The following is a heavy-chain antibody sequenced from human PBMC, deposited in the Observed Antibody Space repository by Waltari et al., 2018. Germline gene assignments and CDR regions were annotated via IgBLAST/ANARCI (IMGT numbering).Heavy chain of an antibody. CDR2: IYTSGST. Sequence: QVQLQESGPGLVKPSETLSLTCTVSGCSISSYYWSWIRQPAGKGLEWIGRIYTSGSTNYNPSLKSRVTMSVDTSKNQFSLKLSSVTAADTAVYYCARGKRQLVLRDAFDIWGQGTMVTVSS. CDR3: ARGKRQLVLRDAFDI. D-gene: IGHD6-13*01. CDR1: GCSISSYY. V-gene: IGHV4-4*07. J-gene: IGHJ3*02.